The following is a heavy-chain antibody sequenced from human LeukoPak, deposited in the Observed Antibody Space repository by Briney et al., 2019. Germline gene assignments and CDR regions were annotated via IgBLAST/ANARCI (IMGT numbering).Heavy chain of an antibody. D-gene: IGHD3-16*01. CDR1: GGSFSGYY. CDR2: INHSGST. CDR3: ARGLRVRYVWDYYYYGMDV. V-gene: IGHV4-34*01. J-gene: IGHJ6*02. Sequence: SETLSLTCAIYGGSFSGYYWSWIRQPPGKGLEWIGEINHSGSTNYNPSLKSRVTISVDTSKNQFSLKLSSVTAADTAVYYCARGLRVRYVWDYYYYGMDVWGQGTTVTVSS.